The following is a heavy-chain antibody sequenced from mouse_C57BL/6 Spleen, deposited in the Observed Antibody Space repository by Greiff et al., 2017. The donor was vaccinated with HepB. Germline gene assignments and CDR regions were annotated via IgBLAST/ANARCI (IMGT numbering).Heavy chain of an antibody. D-gene: IGHD1-1*01. CDR2: INPNNGGT. J-gene: IGHJ2*01. V-gene: IGHV1-26*01. Sequence: EVQLQQSGPELVKPGASVKISCKASGYTFTDYYMNWVKQSHGKSLEWIGDINPNNGGTSYNQKFKGKATLTVDKSSSTAYMELRSLTSEDSAVYYCARFSITTVVATDYWGQGTTLTVSS. CDR1: GYTFTDYY. CDR3: ARFSITTVVATDY.